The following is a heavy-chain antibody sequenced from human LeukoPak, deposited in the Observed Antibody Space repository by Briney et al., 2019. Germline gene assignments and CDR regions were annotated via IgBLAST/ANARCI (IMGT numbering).Heavy chain of an antibody. Sequence: SETLSLTCTVSGGSVSSYYWSWIRQPPGKGLEWIGYIYYSGSTNYNPSLESRVTISVDTSKNQFSLKLSSVTAADTAVYYCARDQAYCGGDCYPGEYNWFDPWGQGTLVTVSS. J-gene: IGHJ5*02. V-gene: IGHV4-59*02. CDR1: GGSVSSYY. CDR2: IYYSGST. CDR3: ARDQAYCGGDCYPGEYNWFDP. D-gene: IGHD2-21*02.